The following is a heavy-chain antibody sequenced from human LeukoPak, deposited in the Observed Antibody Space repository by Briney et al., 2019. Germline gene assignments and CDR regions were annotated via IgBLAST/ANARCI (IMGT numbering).Heavy chain of an antibody. J-gene: IGHJ4*02. V-gene: IGHV4-59*08. Sequence: PSETPSLTCTVSGGSISSYYWSWIRQPPGKGLEWIGYIYYSGSTNYNPSLKSRVTISVDTSKNQFSLKLSSVTAADTAVYYCARHSGWLQPSFDYWGQGTLVTVSS. CDR2: IYYSGST. D-gene: IGHD5-12*01. CDR3: ARHSGWLQPSFDY. CDR1: GGSISSYY.